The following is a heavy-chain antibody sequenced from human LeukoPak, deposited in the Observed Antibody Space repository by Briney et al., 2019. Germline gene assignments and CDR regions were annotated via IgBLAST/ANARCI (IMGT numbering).Heavy chain of an antibody. Sequence: GGSLRLSCAASGFTFSGYAMHWVRQAPGKGLEWVAIISYDGINEYYADSVKGRFTISRDNPKNTLYLQMNSLRAEDTAVYYCAREGLHYDFWSGYYDYWGQGTLVTVSS. J-gene: IGHJ4*02. V-gene: IGHV3-30-3*01. CDR2: ISYDGINE. D-gene: IGHD3-3*01. CDR1: GFTFSGYA. CDR3: AREGLHYDFWSGYYDY.